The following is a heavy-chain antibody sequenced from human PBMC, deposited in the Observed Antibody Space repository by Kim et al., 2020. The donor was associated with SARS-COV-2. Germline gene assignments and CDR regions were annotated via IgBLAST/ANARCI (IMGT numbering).Heavy chain of an antibody. D-gene: IGHD3-22*01. CDR2: ILSDGVTT. V-gene: IGHV3-23*01. Sequence: GGSLRLSCAASGFTFGHFAMAWVRQAPGGGLQWVSAILSDGVTTFYADSVRGRFTVSRDISRNTLFLQMNSLRAEDTAVYYCAKYYDGRGSIYDYWGQGTLVTVSS. J-gene: IGHJ4*02. CDR1: GFTFGHFA. CDR3: AKYYDGRGSIYDY.